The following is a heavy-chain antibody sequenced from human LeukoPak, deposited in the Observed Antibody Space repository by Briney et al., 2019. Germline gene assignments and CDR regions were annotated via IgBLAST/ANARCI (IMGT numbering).Heavy chain of an antibody. CDR2: IKGDGSET. CDR3: AREEVKSFDN. J-gene: IGHJ5*02. CDR1: GFMFSGYW. Sequence: QAGGSLRLSCAASGFMFSGYWMTWVRQAPGKGLEWVANIKGDGSETSYVTSVRGRFTISRDSAKNSLYLQMNNLRVEDTAVYYCAREEVKSFDNWGQGTLVTVSS. V-gene: IGHV3-7*03.